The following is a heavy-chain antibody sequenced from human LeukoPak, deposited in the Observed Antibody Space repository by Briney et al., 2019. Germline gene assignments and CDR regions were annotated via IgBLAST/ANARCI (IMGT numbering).Heavy chain of an antibody. CDR1: GFTFSSYS. Sequence: GGSLRLSCAASGFTFSSYSMNWVRQAPGKGLEWVSSISSSSSYIYYADSVRGRFTISRDNAKNSLYLQMNSLRAEDTAVYYCAKDRMIVAGVVDYWGQGTLVTVSS. D-gene: IGHD3-22*01. J-gene: IGHJ4*02. CDR3: AKDRMIVAGVVDY. CDR2: ISSSSSYI. V-gene: IGHV3-21*04.